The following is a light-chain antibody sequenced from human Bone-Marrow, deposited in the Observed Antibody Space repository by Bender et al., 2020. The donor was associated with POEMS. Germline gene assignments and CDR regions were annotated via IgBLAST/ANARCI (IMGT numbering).Light chain of an antibody. CDR1: SSDVGGYNF. J-gene: IGLJ3*02. Sequence: QSALTQPASVSGSPGQSITISCTGTSSDVGGYNFVSWYQQHPGKAPKLMIYDVSNRPSGVSNRFSGSKSGNTASLTVSGLQAEDEADYYCCSYAGSNTWVFGGGTKVTVL. CDR2: DVS. V-gene: IGLV2-14*03. CDR3: CSYAGSNTWV.